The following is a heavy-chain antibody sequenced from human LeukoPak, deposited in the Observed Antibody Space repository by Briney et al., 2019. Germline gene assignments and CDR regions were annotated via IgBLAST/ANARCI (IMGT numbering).Heavy chain of an antibody. V-gene: IGHV3-7*01. D-gene: IGHD3-3*01. CDR1: GFTFSSYW. CDR3: ARVDLFDFWSGYYGRSTFDY. CDR2: IKQDGSEK. Sequence: PGGSLRLSCAASGFTFSSYWMSWVRQAPGKGLEWVANIKQDGSEKYYVDSVKGRFTISRDNAKNSLYLQMNSLRAEDTAVYYCARVDLFDFWSGYYGRSTFDYWGQGTLVTVSS. J-gene: IGHJ4*02.